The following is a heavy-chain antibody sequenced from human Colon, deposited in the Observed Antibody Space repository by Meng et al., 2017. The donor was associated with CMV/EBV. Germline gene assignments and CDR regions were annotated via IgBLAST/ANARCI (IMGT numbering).Heavy chain of an antibody. D-gene: IGHD3-22*01. V-gene: IGHV3-74*01. J-gene: IGHJ4*02. CDR1: GFTFRNYW. Sequence: GESLKISCAASGFTFRNYWMHWVRQVPGKGLEWVSRSNTDGSSTTYADSVKGRFTISRDNAKNTLYVQMNSLRAEDTAVYYCARDHEFGTYYYDSSSYGLDYWGQGTLVTVSS. CDR2: SNTDGSST. CDR3: ARDHEFGTYYYDSSSYGLDY.